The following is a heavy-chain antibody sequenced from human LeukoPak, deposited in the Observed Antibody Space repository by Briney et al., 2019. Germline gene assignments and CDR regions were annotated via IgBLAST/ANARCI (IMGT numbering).Heavy chain of an antibody. CDR2: ISSSSSYT. CDR1: GFTFSDYY. J-gene: IGHJ4*02. V-gene: IGHV3-11*05. CDR3: ARVPRITMVRGVIMAYYFDY. D-gene: IGHD3-10*01. Sequence: PGGSLRLSCAASGFTFSDYYMSWIRQAPGKGLEWVSYISSSSSYTNYADSVKGRFTISRDNATNSLYLQMNSLRAEDTAVYYCARVPRITMVRGVIMAYYFDYWGQGTLVTVSS.